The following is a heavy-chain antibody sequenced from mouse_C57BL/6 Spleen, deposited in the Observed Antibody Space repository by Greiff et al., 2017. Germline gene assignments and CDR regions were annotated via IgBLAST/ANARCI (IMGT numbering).Heavy chain of an antibody. V-gene: IGHV1-53*01. D-gene: IGHD1-1*01. CDR2: INPSNGGT. CDR3: ARGGAVVARYYFGD. J-gene: IGHJ2*01. CDR1: GYTFTSYW. Sequence: QVQLQQPGTELVKPGASVKLSCKASGYTFTSYWMHWVKQRPGQGLEWIGNINPSNGGTNYNEKFKSKATMTVDKSSSTAYMQLSSLTSEDSAVYYCARGGAVVARYYFGDWGQSTTLTVSS.